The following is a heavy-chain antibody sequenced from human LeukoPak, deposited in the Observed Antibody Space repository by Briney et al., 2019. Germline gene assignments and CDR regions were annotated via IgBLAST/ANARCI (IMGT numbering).Heavy chain of an antibody. D-gene: IGHD1-1*01. V-gene: IGHV3-53*01. J-gene: IGHJ3*02. CDR2: VYSVSST. CDR1: GFTVSSNY. CDR3: ARVRTNAFDI. Sequence: GECLRLSCAASGFTVSSNYMSWVRQAPGKGLEWVSVVYSVSSTCYADSVKGRFSISRDNSSTTLYLQMNSLRAEDTAVYYCARVRTNAFDIWGQGTMATVPS.